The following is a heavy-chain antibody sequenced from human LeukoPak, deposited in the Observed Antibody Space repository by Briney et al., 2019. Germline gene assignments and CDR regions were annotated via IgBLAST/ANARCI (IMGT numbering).Heavy chain of an antibody. CDR1: GGSINTYY. J-gene: IGHJ4*02. V-gene: IGHV4-59*12. Sequence: SETLSLTCSVSGGSINTYYWSWIRQTPGKGPEWIGFIYYTGSTNYNPSLKSRVTMSVDTSKSQFSLKLTSVTAADTALYYCARGANRLDSWGRGTLVTVSS. D-gene: IGHD1-14*01. CDR2: IYYTGST. CDR3: ARGANRLDS.